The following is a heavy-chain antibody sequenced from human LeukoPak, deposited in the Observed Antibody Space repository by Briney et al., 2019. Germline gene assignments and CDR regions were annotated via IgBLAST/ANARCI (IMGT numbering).Heavy chain of an antibody. CDR3: AKRGVVIRVILVGFHKEAYYFDS. V-gene: IGHV3-23*01. Sequence: GGSLRLSCAVSGITLSNYGMSWVRQAPGKGLEWVAGISGSGGTTNYADSVKGRFTISRDNPKNTLFLHMNSLRAEDTAVYFCAKRGVVIRVILVGFHKEAYYFDSWGQGALVTVSS. D-gene: IGHD3-22*01. CDR1: GITLSNYG. CDR2: ISGSGGTT. J-gene: IGHJ4*02.